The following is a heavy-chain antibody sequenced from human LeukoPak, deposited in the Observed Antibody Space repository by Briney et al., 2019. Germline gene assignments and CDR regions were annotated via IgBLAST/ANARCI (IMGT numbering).Heavy chain of an antibody. CDR2: IRACNCNK. CDR3: ARGSSWSTYYYMDV. CDR1: GYTFTSYG. D-gene: IGHD6-13*01. Sequence: ASVKVSCKASGYTFTSYGISWVRQAPGQGLEWMGWIRACNCNKNYPQKLQGRVTMNTTTSTSTAYMELRSLRSDDTAVYYCARGSSWSTYYYMDVWGKGTTVTISS. V-gene: IGHV1-18*01. J-gene: IGHJ6*03.